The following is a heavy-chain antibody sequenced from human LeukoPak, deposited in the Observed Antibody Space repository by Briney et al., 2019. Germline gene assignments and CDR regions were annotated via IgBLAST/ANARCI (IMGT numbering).Heavy chain of an antibody. J-gene: IGHJ4*02. Sequence: SETLSLTCTVSGGSISSSSYYWGWIRQPPGKGLEWIGSIYYSGSTYYNPSLKSRVTISVDTSKNQFSLKLSSVTAADTAVYYCARLGQWLDIDYWGQETLVTVSS. CDR1: GGSISSSSYY. CDR2: IYYSGST. V-gene: IGHV4-39*01. D-gene: IGHD6-19*01. CDR3: ARLGQWLDIDY.